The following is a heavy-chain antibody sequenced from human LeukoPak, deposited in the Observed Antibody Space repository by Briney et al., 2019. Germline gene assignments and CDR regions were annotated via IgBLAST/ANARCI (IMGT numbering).Heavy chain of an antibody. CDR3: ARVTTGGYYNC. J-gene: IGHJ4*02. CDR1: GGSISSGTYY. D-gene: IGHD3-22*01. Sequence: SETLSLTCTVSGGSISSGTYYWTWIRQPAGKGLEWIGRIYTTGSTNYNPSLKSRVTMSTDTSKNQFSLKLSSVTAADTAVYYCARVTTGGYYNCWGQGTLVTASS. V-gene: IGHV4-61*02. CDR2: IYTTGST.